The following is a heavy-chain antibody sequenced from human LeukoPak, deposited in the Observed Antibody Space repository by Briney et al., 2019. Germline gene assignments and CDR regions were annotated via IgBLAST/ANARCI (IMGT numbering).Heavy chain of an antibody. J-gene: IGHJ5*02. Sequence: GGSLRLSCVASGFTFSDYYMSWIRQPPGKGLEWVSYISTGGGSIYYADSVKGRFTISRDNAENSLFLQLNSLRAEDTAVYYCARVKGDWFDPWGQGTLVTVSS. CDR2: ISTGGGSI. D-gene: IGHD3-16*01. CDR1: GFTFSDYY. CDR3: ARVKGDWFDP. V-gene: IGHV3-11*04.